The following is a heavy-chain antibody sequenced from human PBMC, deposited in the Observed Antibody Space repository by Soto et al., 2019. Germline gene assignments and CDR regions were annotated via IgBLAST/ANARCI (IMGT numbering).Heavy chain of an antibody. CDR1: GGSFSGYY. CDR2: INHSGST. Sequence: QVQLQQWGAGLLKPSETLSLTCAVYGGSFSGYYWSWIRQPPGKGLEWIGEINHSGSTNYNPSLKSRVTISVDTSKNQFSLKQSSVTAADTAVYYCARGDSGSYYGFDYWGQGTLVTVSS. CDR3: ARGDSGSYYGFDY. D-gene: IGHD1-26*01. V-gene: IGHV4-34*01. J-gene: IGHJ4*02.